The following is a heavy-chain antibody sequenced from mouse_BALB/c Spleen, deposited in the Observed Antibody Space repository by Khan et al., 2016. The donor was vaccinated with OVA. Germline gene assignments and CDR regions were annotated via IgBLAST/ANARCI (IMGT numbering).Heavy chain of an antibody. CDR2: MWSGGST. V-gene: IGHV2-6-4*01. Sequence: QVQLNQSGPGLVAPSQSLSITCTVSGFSLSRYSVHWVRQPPGKGLEWLGMMWSGGSTDYNSVLKSRLSISKDNSKSQVFLKMNSLQTDDTAMYXCVRNRDGGPYWYFDVWGAGTTVTVSS. D-gene: IGHD3-3*01. CDR3: VRNRDGGPYWYFDV. CDR1: GFSLSRYS. J-gene: IGHJ1*01.